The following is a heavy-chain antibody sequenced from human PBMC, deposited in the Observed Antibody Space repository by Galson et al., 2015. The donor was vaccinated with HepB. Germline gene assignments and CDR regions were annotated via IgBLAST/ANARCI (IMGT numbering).Heavy chain of an antibody. V-gene: IGHV4-59*01. Sequence: ETLSLTCTVSGGSISNYYWSWIRQPPGKGLEWIGYISYSGSSESTNYNPSLKSRVTISVDTSKNQFSLKVRSVTAADTAVYYCARGYDIWGQGTMVTVSS. J-gene: IGHJ3*02. CDR3: ARGYDI. CDR2: ISYSGSSEST. CDR1: GGSISNYY.